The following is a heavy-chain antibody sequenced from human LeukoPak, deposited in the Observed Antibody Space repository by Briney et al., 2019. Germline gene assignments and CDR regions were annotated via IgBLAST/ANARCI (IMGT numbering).Heavy chain of an antibody. CDR1: GGSISSYY. CDR3: ARGRIAVAGSYYFGY. D-gene: IGHD6-19*01. J-gene: IGHJ4*02. Sequence: SETLSLTCTVSGGSISSYYWSWIRQPPGKTLEWIGYIYYSGSTNYNPSLRSRATISVDTSRNQFSLKLTSVTAADPAVYYCARGRIAVAGSYYFGYWGQGTLVTVSS. V-gene: IGHV4-59*01. CDR2: IYYSGST.